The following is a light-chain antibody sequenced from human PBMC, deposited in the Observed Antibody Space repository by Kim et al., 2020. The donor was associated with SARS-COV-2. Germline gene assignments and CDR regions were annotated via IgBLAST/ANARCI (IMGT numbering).Light chain of an antibody. Sequence: GQRVTISCSGSSSHIGSNYVDWYQQLPGQAPKLRIYRNNQRPSGVPDRFSGSKSGPSASLAISGLRSEDEADYYCAAWDDSLSGPVFGGGTQLTAL. CDR2: RNN. V-gene: IGLV1-47*01. J-gene: IGLJ2*01. CDR3: AAWDDSLSGPV. CDR1: SSHIGSNY.